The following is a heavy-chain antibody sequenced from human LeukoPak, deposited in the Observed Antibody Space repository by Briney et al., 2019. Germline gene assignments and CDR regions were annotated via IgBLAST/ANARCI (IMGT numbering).Heavy chain of an antibody. CDR1: GYTFTSYG. D-gene: IGHD3-3*01. Sequence: GASVKVSCKASGYTFTSYGISWVRQAPGQGPEWMGWISAYNGNTNYAQKLQGRVTMTTDTSTSTAYMELRSLRSDDTAVYYCAREKYYDFWSGYPKPPLGYMDVWGKGTTVTVSS. V-gene: IGHV1-18*01. CDR3: AREKYYDFWSGYPKPPLGYMDV. CDR2: ISAYNGNT. J-gene: IGHJ6*03.